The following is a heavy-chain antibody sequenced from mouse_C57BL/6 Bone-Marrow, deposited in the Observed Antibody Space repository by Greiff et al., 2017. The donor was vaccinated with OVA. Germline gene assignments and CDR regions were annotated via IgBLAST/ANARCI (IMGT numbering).Heavy chain of an antibody. V-gene: IGHV1-52*01. CDR2: IDPSDSET. Sequence: QVQLQQPGAELVRPGSSVKLSCKASGYTFTSYGMHWVKQRPIQGLEWIGNIDPSDSETHYNQKFQDKATLTVDKSSITAYMQLSTLTSADSAVYYCATLLRSQPWGQGTTLTVSS. D-gene: IGHD1-1*01. J-gene: IGHJ2*01. CDR3: ATLLRSQP. CDR1: GYTFTSYG.